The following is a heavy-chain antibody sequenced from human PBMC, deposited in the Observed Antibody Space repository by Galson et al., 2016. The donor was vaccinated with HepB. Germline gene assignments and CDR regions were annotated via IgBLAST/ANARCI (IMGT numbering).Heavy chain of an antibody. CDR1: GFTFDIFW. Sequence: SLRLSCAASGFTFDIFWMSWVRQAPGKGLEYVSAISSNGGSTYYANSVKGRFTISRDNSKNTLYLQMGSLRAEDMAVYYCARAAITMIVRSGMDVWGQGTTVTVSS. CDR2: ISSNGGST. V-gene: IGHV3-64*01. D-gene: IGHD3-22*01. J-gene: IGHJ6*02. CDR3: ARAAITMIVRSGMDV.